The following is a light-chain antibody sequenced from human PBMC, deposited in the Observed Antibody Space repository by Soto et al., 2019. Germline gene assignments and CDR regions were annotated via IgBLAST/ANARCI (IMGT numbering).Light chain of an antibody. J-gene: IGLJ3*02. V-gene: IGLV2-11*01. Sequence: QSVLTQPRSVSGSPGQSVTISCTGSSSDVGRYDYVSWYQQHPGTAPKLIIYDVTKRPSGVPDRVSGSKSGNTASLTVSGLQAEDDADFYCCSYADKYTWVFGGGTKLTVL. CDR1: SSDVGRYDY. CDR2: DVT. CDR3: CSYADKYTWV.